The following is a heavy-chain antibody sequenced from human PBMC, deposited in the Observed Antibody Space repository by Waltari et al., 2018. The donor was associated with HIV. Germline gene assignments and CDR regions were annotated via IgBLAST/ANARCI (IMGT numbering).Heavy chain of an antibody. CDR1: GFTFSDHY. CDR2: TRNKANSYTT. Sequence: EVQLVESGGGLVQPGGSLRLSCAAAGFTFSDHYMDWVRQAPGKGLEWVGRTRNKANSYTTEYAASVKGRFTISRDDSKNSLYLQMNSLKTEDTAVYYCARSQRGEWEKSMEYYFDYWGQGTLVTVSS. CDR3: ARSQRGEWEKSMEYYFDY. D-gene: IGHD1-26*01. J-gene: IGHJ4*02. V-gene: IGHV3-72*01.